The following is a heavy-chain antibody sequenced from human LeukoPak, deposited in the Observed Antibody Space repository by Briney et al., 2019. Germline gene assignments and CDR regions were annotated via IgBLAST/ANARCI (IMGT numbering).Heavy chain of an antibody. V-gene: IGHV3-7*01. J-gene: IGHJ4*02. CDR3: ARDTDTAGITGMCY. Sequence: GGSLRLSCAASGFTFSSYWMTWVRQAPGKGLEWVANIKQDGSGHYHVDSVKGRFTISRDNAKNSLYLQMNSLRAKDTAAYYCARDTDTAGITGMCYWGQGTLVTVSS. CDR2: IKQDGSGH. CDR1: GFTFSSYW. D-gene: IGHD1-20*01.